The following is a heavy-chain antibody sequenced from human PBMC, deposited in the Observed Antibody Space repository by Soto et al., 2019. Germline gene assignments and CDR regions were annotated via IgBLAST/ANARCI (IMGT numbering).Heavy chain of an antibody. V-gene: IGHV4-39*07. Sequence: PSETLALTCTVSGGSISSSSYYWSWIRQPPGKGLEWIGEINHSGSTNYNPSLKSRVTISVDTSKNQFSLKLSSVTAADTAVYYCAREGRYTDWKGITGTKIRFDYWGQGTLVTVSS. J-gene: IGHJ4*02. D-gene: IGHD1-20*01. CDR3: AREGRYTDWKGITGTKIRFDY. CDR1: GGSISSSSYY. CDR2: INHSGST.